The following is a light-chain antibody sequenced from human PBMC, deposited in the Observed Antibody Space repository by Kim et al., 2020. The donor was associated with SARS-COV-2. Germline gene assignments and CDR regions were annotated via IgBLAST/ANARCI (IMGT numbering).Light chain of an antibody. CDR2: TKN. CDR1: GRSNFY. V-gene: IGLV3-19*01. CDR3: NSRDSSGKGV. Sequence: VAFGQPVRITCQGDGRSNFYANWYQQKPGHAPLLVIYTKNNRPSGIPARFSGSSSGNTASLTITGAQAEDEADYYCNSRDSSGKGVFGGGTQLTVL. J-gene: IGLJ2*01.